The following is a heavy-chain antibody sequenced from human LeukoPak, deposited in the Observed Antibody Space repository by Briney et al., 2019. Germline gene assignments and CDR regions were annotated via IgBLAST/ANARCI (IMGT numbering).Heavy chain of an antibody. J-gene: IGHJ4*02. CDR2: INTDGTST. V-gene: IGHV3-74*01. CDR3: ARADSNWSFNY. D-gene: IGHD4-11*01. CDR1: GFTFSSYR. Sequence: PSGGSLRLSCAASGFTFSSYRIHWVRQAPGKGLVWVSRINTDGTSTTYADSVKGRFTISRDNAKITLYLQMNSLRAEDTAVYYCARADSNWSFNYWGQGTLVTVPS.